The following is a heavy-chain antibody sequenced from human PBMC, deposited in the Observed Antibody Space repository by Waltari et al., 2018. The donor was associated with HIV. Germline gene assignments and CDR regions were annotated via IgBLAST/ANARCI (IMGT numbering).Heavy chain of an antibody. Sequence: QVQLQESGPGLVKPSETLSLPCAVSGYSISSGYYWGWIRQPPGKGMEWIGSIYHSGSTYYNPSLKSRVTISVDTSKNQFSLKLSSVTAADTAVYYCARVVGYCSGGSCYWCDYCYYGMDVWGQGTTVTVSS. CDR1: GYSISSGYY. J-gene: IGHJ6*02. CDR3: ARVVGYCSGGSCYWCDYCYYGMDV. D-gene: IGHD2-15*01. CDR2: IYHSGST. V-gene: IGHV4-38-2*01.